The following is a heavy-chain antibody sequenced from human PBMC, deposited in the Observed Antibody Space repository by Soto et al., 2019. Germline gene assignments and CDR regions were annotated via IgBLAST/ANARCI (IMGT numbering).Heavy chain of an antibody. CDR2: INAGNGNT. V-gene: IGHV1-3*01. CDR3: AKYSSRWYGHGHMNV. J-gene: IGHJ6*02. CDR1: GYTFTSYA. D-gene: IGHD6-13*01. Sequence: ASVKVSCKASGYTFTSYAMHWVRQAPGQRLEWMGWINAGNGNTKYSQKFQGRVTITWDTAASTAYMELSSLRSEDTAVYYCAKYSSRWYGHGHMNVWAQGTTISVAS.